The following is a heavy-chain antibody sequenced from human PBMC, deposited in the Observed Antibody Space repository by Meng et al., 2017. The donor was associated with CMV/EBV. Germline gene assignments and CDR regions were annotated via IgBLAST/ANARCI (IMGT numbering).Heavy chain of an antibody. Sequence: QVQAVRSGAGGTNPGASVKVSCNASGYTFTSYGISWVRQAPGQGLEWMGWISAYNSNTNYAHKLQGRVTMTTDTSTSTAYMELRSLRSDDTAVYYCATDILTHFDYWGQGTLVTVSS. J-gene: IGHJ4*02. CDR3: ATDILTHFDY. V-gene: IGHV1-18*01. CDR1: GYTFTSYG. CDR2: ISAYNSNT. D-gene: IGHD3-9*01.